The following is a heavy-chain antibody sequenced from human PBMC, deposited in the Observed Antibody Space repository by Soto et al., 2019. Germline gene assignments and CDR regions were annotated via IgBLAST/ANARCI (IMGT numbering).Heavy chain of an antibody. CDR1: GGSISSGPYS. Sequence: PSETLSLTCTVSGGSISSGPYSWGWIRQPPGKGLEWIGTFYYSGSTYYNPSLESRVTISVDTSKNQFSLKVSSVTAADTAVYYCAREVAQLWLNFRSEYFQHWGQGTLVTVSS. CDR3: AREVAQLWLNFRSEYFQH. CDR2: FYYSGST. D-gene: IGHD5-18*01. V-gene: IGHV4-39*02. J-gene: IGHJ1*01.